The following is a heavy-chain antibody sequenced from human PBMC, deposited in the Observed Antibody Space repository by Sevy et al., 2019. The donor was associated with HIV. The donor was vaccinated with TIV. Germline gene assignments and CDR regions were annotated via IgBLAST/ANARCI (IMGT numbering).Heavy chain of an antibody. J-gene: IGHJ3*02. Sequence: GGSLRLSCAASGFTFNTYAMNWVRQAPGKGLEWVSTISGSGGSTYYADAVKGRFTNSRDNSKNTLYLQMNSLRAADTALYYCARDHGESSGYYPLGSFDIWGQGTMVTVSS. CDR3: ARDHGESSGYYPLGSFDI. CDR2: ISGSGGST. CDR1: GFTFNTYA. V-gene: IGHV3-23*01. D-gene: IGHD3-22*01.